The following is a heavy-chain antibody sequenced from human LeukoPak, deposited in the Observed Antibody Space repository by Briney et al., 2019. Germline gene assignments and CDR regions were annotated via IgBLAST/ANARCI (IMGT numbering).Heavy chain of an antibody. J-gene: IGHJ3*02. Sequence: SETLSLTCAVYGGSFSGYYWSWIRQPAGKGLEWIGRIYTSGSTNYNPSLKSRVTMSVDTSKNQFSLKLSSVTAADTAVYYCARDGAVTTPYAFDIWGQGTMVTVSS. CDR1: GGSFSGYY. D-gene: IGHD4-17*01. V-gene: IGHV4-4*07. CDR2: IYTSGST. CDR3: ARDGAVTTPYAFDI.